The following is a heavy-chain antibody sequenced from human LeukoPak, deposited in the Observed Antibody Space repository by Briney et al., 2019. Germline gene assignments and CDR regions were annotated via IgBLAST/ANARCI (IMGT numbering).Heavy chain of an antibody. CDR1: GGTFSSYA. Sequence: SVKVSCKASGGTFSSYAISWVRQAPGQGLEWMGGIIPIFGTANYAQKFQGRVTITTDESTSTAYMELSSLRSEDTAVYYCASGFAVTRYYYYMDVWGKGTTVTVSS. V-gene: IGHV1-69*05. D-gene: IGHD4-17*01. CDR3: ASGFAVTRYYYYMDV. CDR2: IIPIFGTA. J-gene: IGHJ6*03.